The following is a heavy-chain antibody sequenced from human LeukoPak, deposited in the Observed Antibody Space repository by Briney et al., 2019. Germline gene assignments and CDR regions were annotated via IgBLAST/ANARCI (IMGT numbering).Heavy chain of an antibody. D-gene: IGHD6-6*01. V-gene: IGHV3-66*04. CDR2: IYSGGST. J-gene: IGHJ4*02. Sequence: GGSLRLSCAASEFTVSNYYMSWVRQAPGKGLEWVSVIYSGGSTYYADSVKGRFTISRDNSKNTLYLQMNSLRAEDTAVYYCAGHSSPYSTSARFDYWGQGTLVTLSS. CDR1: EFTVSNYY. CDR3: AGHSSPYSTSARFDY.